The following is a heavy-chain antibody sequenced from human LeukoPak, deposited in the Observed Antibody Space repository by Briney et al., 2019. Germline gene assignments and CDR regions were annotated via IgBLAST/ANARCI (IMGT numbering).Heavy chain of an antibody. CDR3: ARGPKGIYDSSGYYYECY. CDR1: GFTVSSNY. D-gene: IGHD3-22*01. CDR2: IYSGGST. V-gene: IGHV3-66*02. J-gene: IGHJ4*02. Sequence: GGSLRLSCAASGFTVSSNYMSWVRQAPGKGLEWASVIYSGGSTYYADSVKGRFTISRDNSKNTLYLQMNSLRAEDTAVYYCARGPKGIYDSSGYYYECYWGQGTLVTVSS.